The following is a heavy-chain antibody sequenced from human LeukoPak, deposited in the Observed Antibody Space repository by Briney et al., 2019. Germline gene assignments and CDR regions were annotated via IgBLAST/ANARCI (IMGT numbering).Heavy chain of an antibody. CDR3: AREQRASGDFDY. CDR2: IYYSGST. J-gene: IGHJ4*02. V-gene: IGHV4-31*03. D-gene: IGHD1-26*01. CDR1: GGSISSGGYY. Sequence: SETLSLTCTVSGGSISSGGYYWSWTRQHPGKGLEWIGYIYYSGSTYYNPSLKSRVTISVDTSKNQFSLKLSSVTAADTAVYYCAREQRASGDFDYWGQGTLVAVSS.